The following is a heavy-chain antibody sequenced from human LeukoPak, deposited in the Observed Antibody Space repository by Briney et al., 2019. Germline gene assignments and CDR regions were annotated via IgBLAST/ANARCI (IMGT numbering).Heavy chain of an antibody. V-gene: IGHV1-69*06. Sequence: VASVKVSCKASGGTFSSYAISWVRQAPGQGLEWMGGIIPIFGTANYAQKFQGRVTITADKSTSTAYMELSSLRSEDTAVYYCDGYDSSGYYAFDIWGQGTMVTVSS. J-gene: IGHJ3*02. D-gene: IGHD3-22*01. CDR2: IIPIFGTA. CDR3: DGYDSSGYYAFDI. CDR1: GGTFSSYA.